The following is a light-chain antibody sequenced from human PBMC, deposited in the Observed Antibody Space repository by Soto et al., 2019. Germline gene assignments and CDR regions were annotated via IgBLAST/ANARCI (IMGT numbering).Light chain of an antibody. CDR1: SSDVGGYNY. CDR2: EVI. Sequence: QSALTQPASVSGSPGQSITISCTGTSSDVGGYNYVSWYQQHPGKAPKLMISEVINRPSGVSSRFSGSKSATTASLTISGLQAEDEADYFCSSYTSRSTLVFGTGTKLTAL. J-gene: IGLJ1*01. V-gene: IGLV2-14*01. CDR3: SSYTSRSTLV.